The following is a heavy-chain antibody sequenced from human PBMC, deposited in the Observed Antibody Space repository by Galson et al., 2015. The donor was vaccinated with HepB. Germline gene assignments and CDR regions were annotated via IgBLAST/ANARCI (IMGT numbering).Heavy chain of an antibody. CDR2: ISYGGSNK. D-gene: IGHD2-2*01. CDR1: GFTFSIYA. J-gene: IGHJ5*02. Sequence: SLRLSCAASGFTFSIYAMHWVRQAPGKGLEWVSVISYGGSNKYHADSVKGRFTISRDNSKNTLYLQMNSLRAEDTAVYYCARSPKVPAAAILGEGANWFDPWGQGTLVTVSS. V-gene: IGHV3-30*04. CDR3: ARSPKVPAAAILGEGANWFDP.